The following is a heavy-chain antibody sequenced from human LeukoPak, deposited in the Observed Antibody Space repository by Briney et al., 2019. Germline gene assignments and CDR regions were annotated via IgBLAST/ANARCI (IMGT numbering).Heavy chain of an antibody. CDR3: ARDLRGDGGHFDY. J-gene: IGHJ4*02. CDR1: GVSISSFF. Sequence: KPSETLSLTCTVSGVSISSFFWSWVRQPAGMGLEWIGRIYTSGGTNYNPSLKSRVTVSVDTSKNHFSLKLSSVTATDTAVYYCARDLRGDGGHFDYWGQGTLVTVSS. D-gene: IGHD4-23*01. V-gene: IGHV4-4*07. CDR2: IYTSGGT.